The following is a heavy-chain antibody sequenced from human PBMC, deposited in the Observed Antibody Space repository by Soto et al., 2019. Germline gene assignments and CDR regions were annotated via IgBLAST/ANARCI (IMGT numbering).Heavy chain of an antibody. D-gene: IGHD3-9*01. CDR2: IIPIFGTA. J-gene: IGHJ6*02. Sequence: SVKASCKASGGTFSSYGISWVRQAPGQGLEWMGGIIPIFGTANYAQKFQGRVTITADESTSTAYMELSSLRSGDTAVYYCARDPYILTGFSYYYYGMDVWGQGTTVTVSS. CDR1: GGTFSSYG. CDR3: ARDPYILTGFSYYYYGMDV. V-gene: IGHV1-69*13.